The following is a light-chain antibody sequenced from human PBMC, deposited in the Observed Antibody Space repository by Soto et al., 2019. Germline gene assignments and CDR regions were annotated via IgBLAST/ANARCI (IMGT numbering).Light chain of an antibody. CDR1: QSIDTS. J-gene: IGKJ1*01. CDR2: DAS. Sequence: DIVMTQSPATLSVSPGEGVTLSCRASQSIDTSLAWYQQKPDQAPRLLIYDASTRATGIPARIGGSGSGTEFTLTTSSLQSEDFPDYYCQQYKNWQTFGPGTKVEIK. CDR3: QQYKNWQT. V-gene: IGKV3-15*01.